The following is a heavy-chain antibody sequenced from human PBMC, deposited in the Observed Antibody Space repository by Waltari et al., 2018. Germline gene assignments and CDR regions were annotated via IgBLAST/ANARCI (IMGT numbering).Heavy chain of an antibody. CDR1: GFTFSSHW. CDR2: RKKDGIEK. D-gene: IGHD2-2*03. CDR3: ARDSGYCTTTSCRGDAFDI. Sequence: EVQLVESGGGLVQPGGSLRLSCAASGFTFSSHWMGWVRQAPGKGPEGWANRKKDGIEKYHVDSVKGRFTIARDNAKNSLYLQMNSLRAEDMAVYYCARDSGYCTTTSCRGDAFDIWGQGTIVTVSS. J-gene: IGHJ3*02. V-gene: IGHV3-7*03.